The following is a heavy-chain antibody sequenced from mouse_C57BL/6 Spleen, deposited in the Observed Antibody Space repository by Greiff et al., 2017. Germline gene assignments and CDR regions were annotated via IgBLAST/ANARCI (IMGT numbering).Heavy chain of an antibody. J-gene: IGHJ2*01. Sequence: EVQLQQSGPELVKPGASVKISCKASGYTFTDYYMNWVKQSHGKSLEWIGDINPNNGGTSYNQKFTGKATLTVDKSSSTAYMELRSLTSGDSAVYCCAREGKAFDYWGQGTTLTVAS. CDR1: GYTFTDYY. CDR2: INPNNGGT. CDR3: AREGKAFDY. V-gene: IGHV1-26*01.